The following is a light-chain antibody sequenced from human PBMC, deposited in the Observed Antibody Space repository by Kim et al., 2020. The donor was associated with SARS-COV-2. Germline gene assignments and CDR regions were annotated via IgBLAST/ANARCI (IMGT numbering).Light chain of an antibody. CDR2: CAS. CDR3: QQYNNWHQLT. V-gene: IGKV3-15*01. J-gene: IGKJ4*01. Sequence: EIVMTQSPATLSVSPGERATLSCRASQSVSSNLAWYQQKRGQATRLLIYCASSRATGSPARFSGRGSGTEFTLTISSLQSEDFAVYYCQQYNNWHQLTFCAGTKV. CDR1: QSVSSN.